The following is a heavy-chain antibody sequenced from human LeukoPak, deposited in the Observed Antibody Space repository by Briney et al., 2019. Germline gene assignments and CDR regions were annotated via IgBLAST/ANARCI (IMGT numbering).Heavy chain of an antibody. Sequence: GGSLRLSCAASGFTLSSYSMNWVRQAPGKGLEWVSSISSSSSYIYYADSVKGRFTISRDNAKNSLYLQMNSLRAEDTAVYYCARDRWFGYGETTNWFDPWGQGTLVTVSS. V-gene: IGHV3-21*01. D-gene: IGHD3-10*01. J-gene: IGHJ5*02. CDR3: ARDRWFGYGETTNWFDP. CDR2: ISSSSSYI. CDR1: GFTLSSYS.